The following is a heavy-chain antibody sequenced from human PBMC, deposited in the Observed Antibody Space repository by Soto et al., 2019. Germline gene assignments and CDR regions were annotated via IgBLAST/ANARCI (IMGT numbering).Heavy chain of an antibody. D-gene: IGHD3-22*01. CDR3: ARGLLLPAVLFDY. CDR1: GFTFSSYS. J-gene: IGHJ4*02. CDR2: ISSSSSTI. Sequence: SLRLSCAASGFTFSSYSMNWVRQAPGKGLEWVSYISSSSSTIYYADSVKGRFTISRDNAKNSLYLQMNSLRDEDTAVYYCARGLLLPAVLFDYWGQGTLVTVSS. V-gene: IGHV3-48*02.